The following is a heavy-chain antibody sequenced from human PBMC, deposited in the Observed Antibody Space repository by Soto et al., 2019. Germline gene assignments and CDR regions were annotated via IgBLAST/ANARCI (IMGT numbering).Heavy chain of an antibody. D-gene: IGHD3-10*01. V-gene: IGHV3-23*01. CDR1: GFTFNGYA. CDR3: AKGRRAAGSSNFFDP. CDR2: ISDSGGST. Sequence: GGSLRLSCAASGFTFNGYAMSWVRQAPGKGLEWVSSISDSGGSTYYVDSVKGRFTISRDNSMNTLYLQMNSLRAEDTAVYYCAKGRRAAGSSNFFDPWGQGTLVTVSS. J-gene: IGHJ5*02.